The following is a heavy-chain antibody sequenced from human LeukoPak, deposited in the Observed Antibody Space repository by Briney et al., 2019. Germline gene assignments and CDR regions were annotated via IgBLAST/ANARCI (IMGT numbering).Heavy chain of an antibody. CDR1: GFTFSDHY. V-gene: IGHV3-23*01. CDR2: ISGSGGST. CDR3: AKESCSSTSCKTNWFDP. D-gene: IGHD2-2*01. J-gene: IGHJ5*02. Sequence: GGSLRLSCAASGFTFSDHYMDWVRQAPGKGLEWVSAISGSGGSTYYADSVKGRFTISRDNSKNTLYLQMNSLRAEDTAVYYCAKESCSSTSCKTNWFDPWGQGTLVTVSS.